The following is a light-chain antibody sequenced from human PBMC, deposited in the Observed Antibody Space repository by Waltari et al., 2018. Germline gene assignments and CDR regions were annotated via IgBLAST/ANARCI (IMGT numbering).Light chain of an antibody. CDR3: MQALQSPWS. CDR1: QNLLHTNGYNY. CDR2: LGS. Sequence: DIVVTQSPLSLPVTPGEPASISCRASQNLLHTNGYNYLAWYLQKPGQPPQLLIFLGSNRASGVPDRFSGSGSGTEFTLKISRVEAEDVGVYYCMQALQSPWSFGQGTKVEIK. J-gene: IGKJ1*01. V-gene: IGKV2-28*01.